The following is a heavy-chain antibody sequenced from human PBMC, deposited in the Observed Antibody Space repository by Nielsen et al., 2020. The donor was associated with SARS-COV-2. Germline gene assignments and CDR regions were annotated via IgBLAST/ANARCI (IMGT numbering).Heavy chain of an antibody. D-gene: IGHD6-19*01. Sequence: GGSLRLSCAASGFTFSTYWMSWVRQAPGKGLEWVANIKQDGSEKYYVDSVKGRFTISRDNAQNSVYLQMNSLRVDDTAVYYCATSPGGQWLVRGYWGQGTPVTVSS. J-gene: IGHJ4*02. CDR1: GFTFSTYW. CDR2: IKQDGSEK. CDR3: ATSPGGQWLVRGY. V-gene: IGHV3-7*03.